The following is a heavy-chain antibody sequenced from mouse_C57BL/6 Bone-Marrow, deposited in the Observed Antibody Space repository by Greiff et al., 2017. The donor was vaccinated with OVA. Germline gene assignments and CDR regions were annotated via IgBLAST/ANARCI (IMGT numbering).Heavy chain of an antibody. CDR2: ISSGGSYT. D-gene: IGHD2-5*01. V-gene: IGHV5-6*02. Sequence: VMLVESGGDLVKPGGSLKLSCAASGFTFSSYGMSWVRQTPDKRLEWVATISSGGSYTYYPDSVKGRFTISRDNAKNTLYLQMSSLKSEDTAMYYCARQGDYSNPWFAYWGQGTLVTVSA. J-gene: IGHJ3*01. CDR3: ARQGDYSNPWFAY. CDR1: GFTFSSYG.